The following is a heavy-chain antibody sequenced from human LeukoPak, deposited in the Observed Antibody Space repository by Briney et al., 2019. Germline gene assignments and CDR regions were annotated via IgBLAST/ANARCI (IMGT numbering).Heavy chain of an antibody. CDR2: INTDGSST. J-gene: IGHJ5*02. CDR3: AKGSAYNWFDP. D-gene: IGHD3-16*01. CDR1: GFTFSSYW. Sequence: PGRSLRLSCAASGFTFSSYWMHWVRQAPGKGLVWVSRINTDGSSTSYADSVKGRFTISRDNAKNTLYLQMNSLRAEDTAVYYCAKGSAYNWFDPWGQGTLVTVSS. V-gene: IGHV3-74*01.